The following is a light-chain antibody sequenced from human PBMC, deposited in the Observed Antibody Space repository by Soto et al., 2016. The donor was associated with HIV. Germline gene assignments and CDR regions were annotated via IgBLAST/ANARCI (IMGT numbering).Light chain of an antibody. CDR2: GAS. CDR3: QRVHSYPLT. Sequence: DIQLTQSPSSLSASVGDRVTITCRASQGIATYLAWSQQKPGKAPQLLIYGASTLQSGVPSRFSGSGSGTEFTLTISSLQPEDSATYFCQRVHSYPLTFGGGTKVEIK. J-gene: IGKJ4*01. V-gene: IGKV1-9*01. CDR1: QGIATY.